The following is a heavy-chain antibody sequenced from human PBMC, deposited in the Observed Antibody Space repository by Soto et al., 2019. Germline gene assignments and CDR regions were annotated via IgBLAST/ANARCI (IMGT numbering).Heavy chain of an antibody. J-gene: IGHJ4*02. CDR1: GFTFSSYA. Sequence: EVQLLESGGGLVQPGGSLRLSCAASGFTFSSYAMSWVRQAPGKGLEWVSAISGSGGSTYYADSVKGRFTISRDNSKNTLYLQMNSLRAEDTAVYYCAKDPSRYGDYELNFDNWGQGTLVTVSS. D-gene: IGHD4-17*01. CDR2: ISGSGGST. CDR3: AKDPSRYGDYELNFDN. V-gene: IGHV3-23*01.